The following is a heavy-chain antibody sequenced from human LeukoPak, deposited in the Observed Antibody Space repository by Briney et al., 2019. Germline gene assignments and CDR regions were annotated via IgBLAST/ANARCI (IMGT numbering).Heavy chain of an antibody. D-gene: IGHD7-27*01. CDR1: GFTVSNNY. J-gene: IGHJ4*02. V-gene: IGHV3-53*01. CDR3: ARDPTGDLDD. Sequence: GGSLRLSCAASGFTVSNNYMSWVRQAPGKGLEWVSVIYSGGSTYYADSVKGRFTISRDNSKNTLYLQMNSLRAEATAVYYCARDPTGDLDDWGQGPLVTVSS. CDR2: IYSGGST.